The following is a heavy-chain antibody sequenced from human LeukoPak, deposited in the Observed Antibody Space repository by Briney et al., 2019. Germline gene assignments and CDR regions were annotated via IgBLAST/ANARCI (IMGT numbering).Heavy chain of an antibody. V-gene: IGHV1-69*01. Sequence: SVKVSCKASGGTFSSYAISWVRQAPGQGLEWMGGITPIFGTANYAQKFQGRVTITADESTSTAYMELSSLRSEDTAVYYCARGVGDIVVVVAGVPYYYGMDVWGQGTTVTVSS. CDR1: GGTFSSYA. CDR2: ITPIFGTA. J-gene: IGHJ6*02. D-gene: IGHD2-15*01. CDR3: ARGVGDIVVVVAGVPYYYGMDV.